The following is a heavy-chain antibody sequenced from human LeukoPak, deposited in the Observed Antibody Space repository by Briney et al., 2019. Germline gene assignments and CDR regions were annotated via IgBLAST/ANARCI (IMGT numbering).Heavy chain of an antibody. D-gene: IGHD3-22*01. J-gene: IGHJ3*02. CDR3: AKVPAHPHLIVVVIRSFNAFDI. CDR2: ISGSGGST. V-gene: IGHV3-23*01. CDR1: GFTFSSYA. Sequence: GGSLRLSCAASGFTFSSYAMSWVRQAPGKGLEWVSAISGSGGSTYYADSVKGRFTISRDNSKNTLYLQMNSLRAEDTAVYYCAKVPAHPHLIVVVIRSFNAFDIWGQGTMVTVSS.